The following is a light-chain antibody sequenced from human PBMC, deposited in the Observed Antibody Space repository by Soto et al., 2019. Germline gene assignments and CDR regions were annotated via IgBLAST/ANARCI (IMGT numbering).Light chain of an antibody. J-gene: IGKJ1*01. CDR2: WAS. CDR3: QQYFNTPWT. V-gene: IGKV4-1*01. CDR1: QSLFYSSNIKDY. Sequence: DIVMTQSPDSLLVFLGEGATINCRSAQSLFYSSNIKDYLAWYQQKPGQPPSLLIYWASTRESGVPERFSGSGSGTDFTLTVSSLQAEDVAVYYCQQYFNTPWTFGQGTKVEIK.